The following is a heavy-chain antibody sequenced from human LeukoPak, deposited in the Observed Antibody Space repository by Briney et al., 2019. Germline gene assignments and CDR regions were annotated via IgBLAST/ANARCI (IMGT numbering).Heavy chain of an antibody. CDR1: GGSISSSTYY. CDR2: IYYSGST. J-gene: IGHJ4*02. CDR3: AGNTAMVAAVY. Sequence: PSETLSLTCTVSGGSISSSTYYWGWLRQPPGKGLEWIGSIYYSGSTYYNPSLKSRITITVDRSKNQFSLKLSSVTAADTAVYYCAGNTAMVAAVYWGQGTLVTVSS. V-gene: IGHV4-39*07. D-gene: IGHD5-18*01.